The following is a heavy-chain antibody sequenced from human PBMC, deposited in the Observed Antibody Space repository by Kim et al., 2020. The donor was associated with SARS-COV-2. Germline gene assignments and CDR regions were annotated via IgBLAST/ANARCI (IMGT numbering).Heavy chain of an antibody. J-gene: IGHJ4*02. CDR3: AKDKGKYYFDY. Sequence: KFNADAVKGRFTSSRANSRNTLSLKMSSLRAEVTAVYYCAKDKGKYYFDYWGQGTLVTVSS. CDR2: K. V-gene: IGHV3-33*06.